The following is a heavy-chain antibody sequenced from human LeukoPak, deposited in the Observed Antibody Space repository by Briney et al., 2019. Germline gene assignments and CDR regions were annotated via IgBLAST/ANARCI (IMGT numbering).Heavy chain of an antibody. CDR1: GFTFSSYA. Sequence: GGSLRLSCAASGFTFSSYAMSWVRQAPGKGLEWVSAISGSGGSTYYADSVKGRFTISRDNSKNTLYLQMNSLRAEDTAVYYCAKGGLLVVPAASGYDAFDIWGQGTTVTVSS. D-gene: IGHD2-2*01. J-gene: IGHJ3*02. CDR2: ISGSGGST. V-gene: IGHV3-23*01. CDR3: AKGGLLVVPAASGYDAFDI.